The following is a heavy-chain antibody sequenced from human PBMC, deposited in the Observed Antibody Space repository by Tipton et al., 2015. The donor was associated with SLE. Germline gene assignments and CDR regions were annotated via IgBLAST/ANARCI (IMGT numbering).Heavy chain of an antibody. CDR2: IWYDGSNK. D-gene: IGHD3-16*01. CDR3: ARDGLAWGYYYYSMDV. J-gene: IGHJ6*02. V-gene: IGHV3-33*08. CDR1: GFTFSSYG. Sequence: SLRLSCAASGFTFSSYGMHWVRQAPGKGLEWVAVIWYDGSNKYYADSVKGRFTISRDNAKNSLYLQMNSLRAEDTAVYYCARDGLAWGYYYYSMDVWGQGTTVTVSS.